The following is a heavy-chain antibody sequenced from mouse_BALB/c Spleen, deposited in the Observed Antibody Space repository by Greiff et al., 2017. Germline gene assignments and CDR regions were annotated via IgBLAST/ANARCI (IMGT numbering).Heavy chain of an antibody. CDR1: GFTFSSYA. CDR2: ISSGGST. V-gene: IGHV5-6-5*01. Sequence: EVQRVESGGGLVKPGGSLKLSCAASGFTFSSYAMSWVRQTPEKRLEWVASISSGGSTYYPDSVKGRFTISRDNARNILYLQMSSLRSEDTAMYYCARGTTATRAWFAYWGQGTLVTVSA. CDR3: ARGTTATRAWFAY. D-gene: IGHD1-2*01. J-gene: IGHJ3*01.